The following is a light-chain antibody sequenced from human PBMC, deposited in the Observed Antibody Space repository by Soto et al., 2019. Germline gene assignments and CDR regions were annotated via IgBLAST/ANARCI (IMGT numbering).Light chain of an antibody. V-gene: IGKV1-5*03. CDR3: QHYYGYSRT. J-gene: IGKJ1*01. CDR1: QSITSW. CDR2: KAS. Sequence: DIPMTQSPSTLSASVGDRVTITCRASQSITSWLAWYQQKPGKAPKLLIYKASSLESGVPSRFSGSGSGTEFTLTISSLQPDDFATYYCQHYYGYSRTFGQGTKVEMK.